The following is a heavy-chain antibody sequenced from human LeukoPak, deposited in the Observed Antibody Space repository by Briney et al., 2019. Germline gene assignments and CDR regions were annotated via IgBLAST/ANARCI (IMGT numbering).Heavy chain of an antibody. J-gene: IGHJ4*02. CDR2: IRDSAYRT. D-gene: IGHD1-26*01. CDR3: AKEGGSYIFDY. CDR1: RFTFSNYA. Sequence: PGGSLRLSCAASRFTFSNYAMSWVRQAPGKGLEWVSSIRDSAYRTYYADSVKGRFTISRDNSKNTLYLQMNSLRAEDTAVYYCAKEGGSYIFDYWGQGTLVTVSS. V-gene: IGHV3-23*01.